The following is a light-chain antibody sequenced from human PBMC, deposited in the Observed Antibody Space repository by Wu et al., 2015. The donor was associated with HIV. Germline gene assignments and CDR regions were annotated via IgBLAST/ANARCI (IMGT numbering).Light chain of an antibody. CDR3: QQSYSTPLT. CDR1: QRIKSY. CDR2: AAS. V-gene: IGKV1-39*01. J-gene: IGKJ3*01. Sequence: DIQMTQSPSSLSASVGDRVTITCRASQRIKSYLNWYQQKSGEAPELLIYAASNLQSGVPSRFSGSGSGTDFTLTINSLQPEDFATYYCQQSYSTPLTFGPGTKLDIK.